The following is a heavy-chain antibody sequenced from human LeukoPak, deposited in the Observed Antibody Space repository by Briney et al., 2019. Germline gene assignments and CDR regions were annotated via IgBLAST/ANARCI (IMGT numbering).Heavy chain of an antibody. D-gene: IGHD6-6*01. CDR3: ARLRYSSSPRGSY. CDR2: INQSAST. CDR1: GGSFSGYY. J-gene: IGHJ4*02. V-gene: IGHV4-34*01. Sequence: PQTMSLTCAVYGGSFSGYYSGWVSHPPGEGLEWIREINQSASTNYNPSLNSRVTISVDTSKNQFSLKLSSVTAADTAVYYCARLRYSSSPRGSYWGQGTLVTASS.